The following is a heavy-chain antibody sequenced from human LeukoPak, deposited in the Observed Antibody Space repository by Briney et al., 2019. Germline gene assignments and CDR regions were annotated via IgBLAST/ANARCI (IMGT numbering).Heavy chain of an antibody. CDR2: INPNSGGT. J-gene: IGHJ4*02. CDR1: GYTFTGYY. Sequence: ASVKVSCKASGYTFTGYYMHWGRPAPGQRLEWMGWINPNSGGTNYAQKFQGMVTMTRDTSISTAYMELSRMRSDDTAVYYCARELRYFDWLPDYWGQGTLVTVSS. D-gene: IGHD3-9*01. CDR3: ARELRYFDWLPDY. V-gene: IGHV1-2*02.